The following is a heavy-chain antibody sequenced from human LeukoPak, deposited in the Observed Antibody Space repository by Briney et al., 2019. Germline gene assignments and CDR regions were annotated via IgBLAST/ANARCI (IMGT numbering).Heavy chain of an antibody. Sequence: GETLKISCKGSGYSFTNYWIGWVRQMPGKGLECMGIIYPGDSDTRYSPSFQGQVTISADKSISTAYLQWSSLKASDTAMYYCARHPYCGGDCYSFPIDYWGQGTLVTVSS. D-gene: IGHD2-21*02. V-gene: IGHV5-51*01. CDR3: ARHPYCGGDCYSFPIDY. J-gene: IGHJ4*02. CDR2: IYPGDSDT. CDR1: GYSFTNYW.